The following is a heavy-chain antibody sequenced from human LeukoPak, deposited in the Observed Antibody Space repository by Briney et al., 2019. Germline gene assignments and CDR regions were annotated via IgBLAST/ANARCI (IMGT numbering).Heavy chain of an antibody. J-gene: IGHJ6*03. V-gene: IGHV1-2*02. CDR2: INPNSGAT. D-gene: IGHD2-2*01. CDR3: AIDVLVVVPAATSYYYYMDV. Sequence: GSSXKVSCKASGGTFTSYAISWVGQAPGQGGEWRGWINPNSGATNYAQNFQRSVTMTTHTSISTAYMELSRLRSDDTAVYYCAIDVLVVVPAATSYYYYMDVWGKGTTVTVSS. CDR1: GGTFTSYA.